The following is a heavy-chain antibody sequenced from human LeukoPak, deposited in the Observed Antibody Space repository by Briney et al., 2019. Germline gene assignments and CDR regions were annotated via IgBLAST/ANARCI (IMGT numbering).Heavy chain of an antibody. CDR1: GGSFGGYY. CDR2: INHSGST. Sequence: SETLSLTCAVYGGSFGGYYWSWIRQPPGKGLEWIGEINHSGSTNYNPSLKSRVTISVDTSKNQFSLKLSSVTAADTAVYYCALKSATWFDPWGQGTLVTVSS. V-gene: IGHV4-34*01. CDR3: ALKSATWFDP. J-gene: IGHJ5*02.